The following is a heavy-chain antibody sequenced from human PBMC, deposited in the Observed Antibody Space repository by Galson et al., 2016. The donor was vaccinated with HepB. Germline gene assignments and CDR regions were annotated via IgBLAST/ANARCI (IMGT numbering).Heavy chain of an antibody. J-gene: IGHJ3*02. V-gene: IGHV3-33*01. CDR3: TLATRYDAFDI. CDR1: GFTLTSYG. CDR2: IWFDGSNK. D-gene: IGHD6-6*01. Sequence: SLRLSCAASGFTLTSYGMHWVRQAPGKGLEWVAVIWFDGSNKYYADSVKGRFTISRDSSKNTLYLQMNSLRAEDTAVYYCTLATRYDAFDIWGQGTLVTVSA.